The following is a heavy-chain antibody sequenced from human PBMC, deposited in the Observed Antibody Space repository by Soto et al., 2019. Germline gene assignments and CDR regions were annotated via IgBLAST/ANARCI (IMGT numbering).Heavy chain of an antibody. D-gene: IGHD3-10*01. V-gene: IGHV1-69*13. Sequence: ASVKVSCKASGGTFSSYAISWVRQAPGQGLEWMGGIIPIFGTANYAQKFQGRVTITADESTSTAYMELSSLRSEDTAVYYCLSLWFGEITMEGDFDIWGQGTMVTVSS. CDR1: GGTFSSYA. CDR2: IIPIFGTA. J-gene: IGHJ3*02. CDR3: LSLWFGEITMEGDFDI.